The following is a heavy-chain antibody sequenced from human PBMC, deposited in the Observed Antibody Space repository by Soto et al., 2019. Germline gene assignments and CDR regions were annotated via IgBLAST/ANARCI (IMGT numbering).Heavy chain of an antibody. CDR2: IYTSGST. Sequence: ASETLSLTCTVSGGSISSYYWSWIRQPAGKGLEWIGRIYTSGSTNYNPSLKSRVTISVDTSKNQFSLKLSSVTAADTAVYYYARGQNSSSSPYFDYWGQGTLVTVSS. J-gene: IGHJ4*02. CDR3: ARGQNSSSSPYFDY. V-gene: IGHV4-4*07. D-gene: IGHD6-6*01. CDR1: GGSISSYY.